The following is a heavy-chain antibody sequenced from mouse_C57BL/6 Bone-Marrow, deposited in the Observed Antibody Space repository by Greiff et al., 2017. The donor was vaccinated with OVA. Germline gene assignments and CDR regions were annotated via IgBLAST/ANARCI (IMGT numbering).Heavy chain of an antibody. CDR1: GYTFTDYE. CDR3: TSGYSNYYAMDY. CDR2: IDPDSGGT. Sequence: QVQLQQSGAELVRPGASVTLSCKASGYTFTDYEMHWVKQTPVHGLEWIGAIDPDSGGTAYNQKFKGKAILTADKSSSTAYMELRSLTSEDSAVYYCTSGYSNYYAMDYWGQGTSVTVSS. V-gene: IGHV1-15*01. J-gene: IGHJ4*01. D-gene: IGHD2-5*01.